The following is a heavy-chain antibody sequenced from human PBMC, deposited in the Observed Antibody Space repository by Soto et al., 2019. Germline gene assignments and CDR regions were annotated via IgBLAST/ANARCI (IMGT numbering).Heavy chain of an antibody. D-gene: IGHD4-17*01. CDR3: ASDGKYDYGDYCDY. CDR2: INPNSGGT. V-gene: IGHV1-2*02. J-gene: IGHJ4*02. Sequence: QVQLVQSGAEVKKPGASVKVSCKASGYTFTGYYMHWVRQAPGQGLEWMGWINPNSGGTNDAQKFQGRVTMTRDTSISTAYMELSRLRSDDTAVYYCASDGKYDYGDYCDYWGQGTLVTVSS. CDR1: GYTFTGYY.